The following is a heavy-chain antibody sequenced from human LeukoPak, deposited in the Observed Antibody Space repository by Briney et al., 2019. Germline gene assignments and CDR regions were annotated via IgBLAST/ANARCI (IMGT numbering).Heavy chain of an antibody. CDR1: GYTFTSYY. Sequence: RASVKVSCKASGYTFTSYYMHWVRQAPGQGLEWMGIINPSGGGTNYAQKFQGRVTMTRDTSISTAYMELSRLRSDDTAVYYCARDLERGVGVAATPDYWGQGTLVTVSS. D-gene: IGHD2-15*01. V-gene: IGHV1-2*02. CDR2: INPSGGGT. CDR3: ARDLERGVGVAATPDY. J-gene: IGHJ4*02.